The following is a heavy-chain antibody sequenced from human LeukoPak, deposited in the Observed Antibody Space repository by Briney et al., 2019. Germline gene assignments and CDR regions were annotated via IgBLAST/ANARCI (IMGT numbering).Heavy chain of an antibody. CDR1: GGSITNYY. Sequence: SPSETLSLTCTVSGGSITNYYWSWIRQPPGKGLEYIGFIYHSGSTNYNPSLKSRVTMSVDKSKNQCSLRLSSVTAADTAIYFCARSTQDSSTSFDYWGQGTLVTVSS. D-gene: IGHD6-6*01. CDR2: IYHSGST. CDR3: ARSTQDSSTSFDY. V-gene: IGHV4-59*01. J-gene: IGHJ4*02.